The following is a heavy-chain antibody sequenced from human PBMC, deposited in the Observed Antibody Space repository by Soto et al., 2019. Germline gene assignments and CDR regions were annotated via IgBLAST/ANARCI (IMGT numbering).Heavy chain of an antibody. CDR2: IIPIFGTA. J-gene: IGHJ5*02. CDR3: AREVTMVRGVIGWFDP. Sequence: QVQLVQSGAEVQKPGSSVKVSCKASGGTFSSYAISWVRQAPGQGLEWMGGIIPIFGTAKYAQKFQGRVTITADESTSTAYMELSSLRSEDTAVYYCAREVTMVRGVIGWFDPWGQGTLVTVSA. V-gene: IGHV1-69*01. D-gene: IGHD3-10*01. CDR1: GGTFSSYA.